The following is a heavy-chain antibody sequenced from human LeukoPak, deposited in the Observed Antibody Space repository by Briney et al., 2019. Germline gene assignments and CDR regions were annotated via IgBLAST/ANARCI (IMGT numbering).Heavy chain of an antibody. CDR3: TRDAAIYDRSGYYYLW. D-gene: IGHD3-22*01. V-gene: IGHV1-69*13. J-gene: IGHJ4*02. CDR1: GGTFSRYA. Sequence: GASVKVSCKAFGGTFSRYAISWVRQAPGQGLEWMGGITPMFGTANYAQKFQGRVTITADESTSTAYMELSSLRYEDTAVYYCTRDAAIYDRSGYYYLWWGQGTLVTVSS. CDR2: ITPMFGTA.